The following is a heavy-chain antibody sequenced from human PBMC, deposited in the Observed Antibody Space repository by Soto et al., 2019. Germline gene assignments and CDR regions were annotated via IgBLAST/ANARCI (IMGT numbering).Heavy chain of an antibody. D-gene: IGHD7-27*01. J-gene: IGHJ3*02. V-gene: IGHV1-46*01. CDR1: GYTFTSNY. CDR2: INPSGGST. Sequence: ASVKVSCKASGYTFTSNYMQWVRQAPGQGLEWMGIINPSGGSTSYAQKFQGRVTMTRDTSTSTVYMELSSLRSEDTAVYYCMVSELGMDPFDIWGKGTMLTFSS. CDR3: MVSELGMDPFDI.